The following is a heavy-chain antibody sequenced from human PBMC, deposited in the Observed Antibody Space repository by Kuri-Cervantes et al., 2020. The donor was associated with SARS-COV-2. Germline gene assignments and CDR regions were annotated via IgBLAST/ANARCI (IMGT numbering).Heavy chain of an antibody. J-gene: IGHJ4*02. V-gene: IGHV1-69*06. D-gene: IGHD3-3*01. CDR3: ARRVRGEWLSQYYFDY. Sequence: SVKVSCKASGGTFSSYAISWVRQAPGQGLEWMGGIIPIFGTANYARKFQGRVTITADKSTSTAYMELSSLRSEDTAVYYCARRVRGEWLSQYYFDYWGQGTLVTVSS. CDR2: IIPIFGTA. CDR1: GGTFSSYA.